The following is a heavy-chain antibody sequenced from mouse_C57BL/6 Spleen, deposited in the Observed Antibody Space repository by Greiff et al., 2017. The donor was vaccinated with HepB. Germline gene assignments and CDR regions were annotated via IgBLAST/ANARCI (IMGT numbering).Heavy chain of an antibody. Sequence: VQLQQSGPELVKPGASVKMSCKASGYTFTDYNMHWVKQSHGKSLEWIGYINPNNGGTSYNQKFKGKATLTVNKSSSTAYMELRSLTSEDSAVYYCARGLPLYYYAMDYWGQGTSVTVSS. CDR3: ARGLPLYYYAMDY. J-gene: IGHJ4*01. V-gene: IGHV1-22*01. CDR2: INPNNGGT. D-gene: IGHD2-4*01. CDR1: GYTFTDYN.